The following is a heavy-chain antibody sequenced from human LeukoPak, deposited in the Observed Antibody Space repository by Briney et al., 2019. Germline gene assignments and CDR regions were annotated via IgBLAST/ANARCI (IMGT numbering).Heavy chain of an antibody. D-gene: IGHD1-26*01. CDR2: VYYSGNT. CDR1: GGSIINSGHY. J-gene: IGHJ4*02. CDR3: ARGEVGATTHFDY. Sequence: PSETLSLTCTVSGGSIINSGHYWGWIRQPPGKGLEWIGSVYYSGNTYYNPSLKSRLTVSLDTSKNQFSLKLSSVTAADTAVYYCARGEVGATTHFDYWGQGTLVTVSS. V-gene: IGHV4-39*07.